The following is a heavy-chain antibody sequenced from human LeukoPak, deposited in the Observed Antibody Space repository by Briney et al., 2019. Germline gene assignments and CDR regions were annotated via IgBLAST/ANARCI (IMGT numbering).Heavy chain of an antibody. V-gene: IGHV3-74*01. J-gene: IGHJ4*02. CDR3: ARTYSSGWYGFDY. Sequence: GGSLRLSCAASGFTFSSYWMHWVRQAPGKGLVWVSRINSDGSSTSYADSVKGRSTISRDNAKNTLYLQMNSLRAEDTAVYYCARTYSSGWYGFDYWGQGTLVTVSS. CDR2: INSDGSST. D-gene: IGHD6-19*01. CDR1: GFTFSSYW.